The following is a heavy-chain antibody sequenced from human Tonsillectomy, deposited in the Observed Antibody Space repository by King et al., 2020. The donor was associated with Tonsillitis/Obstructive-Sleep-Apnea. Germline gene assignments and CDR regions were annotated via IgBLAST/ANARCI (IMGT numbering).Heavy chain of an antibody. J-gene: IGHJ4*02. Sequence: VQLVESGGGLVQPGGSLRLSCAASGFSISNYWMYWVRQAPGKGLVWVSRIKSDGSSTTYADSVKGRFTISRDNAKNTLCLQMISLRAEDTAVYYCARGGPKGSTDYWGQGTLVTVSS. CDR2: IKSDGSST. D-gene: IGHD2-15*01. CDR3: ARGGPKGSTDY. V-gene: IGHV3-74*01. CDR1: GFSISNYW.